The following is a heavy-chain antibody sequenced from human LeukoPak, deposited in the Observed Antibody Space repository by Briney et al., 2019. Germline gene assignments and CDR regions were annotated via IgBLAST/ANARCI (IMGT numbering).Heavy chain of an antibody. CDR1: GFTVSSNY. V-gene: IGHV3-53*01. CDR2: IYSGGST. D-gene: IGHD4-17*01. J-gene: IGHJ5*02. CDR3: ARDSYGDYNNWFDP. Sequence: PGGSLRLSCAASGFTVSSNYMSWVRQAPGKGLEWVSVIYSGGSTYYADSVKGRFTISRDNSKNTLYLQMNSLRAEDTAVYYCARDSYGDYNNWFDPWGQGTLVTVSS.